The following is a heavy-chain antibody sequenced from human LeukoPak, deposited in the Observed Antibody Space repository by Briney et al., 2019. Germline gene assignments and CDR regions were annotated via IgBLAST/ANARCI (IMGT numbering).Heavy chain of an antibody. V-gene: IGHV3-74*01. CDR2: INPDGSRT. J-gene: IGHJ4*02. CDR1: GFIFSSYA. D-gene: IGHD5-12*01. Sequence: PGGSLRLSCAASGFIFSSYAMSWVRQAPGKGLVWVSRINPDGSRTDYADSVKGRFTISRDNAKNTLYLQMNSLRAEDTAVYYCARDYDEDYWGQGTLVTVSS. CDR3: ARDYDEDY.